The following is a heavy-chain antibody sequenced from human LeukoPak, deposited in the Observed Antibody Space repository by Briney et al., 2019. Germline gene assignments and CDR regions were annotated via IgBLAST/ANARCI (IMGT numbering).Heavy chain of an antibody. CDR2: IYSSGNA. J-gene: IGHJ3*02. Sequence: SETLSLTCTVSGVSFSSYYWTWIRQPAGKGLEWIGRIYSSGNANYNPSLESRVTMSIDTSKKQISLKLTSVTAADTAVYYCARERGNLRGDAFDIWGQGTMVTVSS. D-gene: IGHD1-26*01. V-gene: IGHV4-4*07. CDR3: ARERGNLRGDAFDI. CDR1: GVSFSSYY.